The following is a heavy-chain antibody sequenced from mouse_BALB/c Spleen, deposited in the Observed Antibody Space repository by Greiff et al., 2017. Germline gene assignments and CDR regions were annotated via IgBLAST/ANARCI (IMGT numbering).Heavy chain of an antibody. D-gene: IGHD2-4*01. CDR3: ARSGITMITGVAY. Sequence: VKLMESAAELARPGASVKMSCKASGYTFTSYTMHWVKQRPGQGLEWIGYINPSSGYTEYNQKFKDKTTLTADKSSSTAYMQLSSLTSEDSAVYYCARSGITMITGVAYWGQGTLVTVSA. V-gene: IGHV1-4*02. CDR1: GYTFTSYT. CDR2: INPSSGYT. J-gene: IGHJ3*01.